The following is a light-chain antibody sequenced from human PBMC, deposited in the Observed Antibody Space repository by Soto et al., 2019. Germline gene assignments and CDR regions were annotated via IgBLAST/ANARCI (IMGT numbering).Light chain of an antibody. CDR3: QQYGSSRWT. CDR2: GAS. V-gene: IGKV3-20*01. Sequence: EIVLTQSPGTLSLSPGERATLSCRASQRVSSSYLAWYQQKPGQAPRLLIYGASSRATGIPDRFSGSGSGTDFTFTISRLEPEDFAVYYCQQYGSSRWTFGQGTKVEIK. CDR1: QRVSSSY. J-gene: IGKJ1*01.